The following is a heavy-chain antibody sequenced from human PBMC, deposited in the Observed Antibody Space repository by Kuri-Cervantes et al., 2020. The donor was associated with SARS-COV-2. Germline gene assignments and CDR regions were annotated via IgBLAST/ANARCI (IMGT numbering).Heavy chain of an antibody. Sequence: ASVKVSCKASGYTFTGYYMHWVRQAPGQGLEWMGWISAYNGNTNYAQKLQGRVTMTTDTSTSTAYMELRSLRPDDTAVYYCAREGGGDPLVLGFGVVIHDAFDIWGQGTMVTVSS. CDR1: GYTFTGYY. V-gene: IGHV1-18*04. CDR3: AREGGGDPLVLGFGVVIHDAFDI. CDR2: ISAYNGNT. J-gene: IGHJ3*02. D-gene: IGHD3-3*01.